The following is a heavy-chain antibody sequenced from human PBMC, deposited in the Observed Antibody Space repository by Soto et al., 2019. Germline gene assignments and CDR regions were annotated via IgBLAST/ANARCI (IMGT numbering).Heavy chain of an antibody. D-gene: IGHD3-22*01. J-gene: IGHJ5*02. V-gene: IGHV3-23*01. Sequence: GGSLSLSCAASGLTFSSYAMSWVRQAPGKGLEWVSAISGSGGSTYYADSVKGRFNISRDNSKNTLYLQMNSLRAEDTAVYYCAKAGGDYYDSSGYYPNWFDPWGQGTLVTVSS. CDR3: AKAGGDYYDSSGYYPNWFDP. CDR1: GLTFSSYA. CDR2: ISGSGGST.